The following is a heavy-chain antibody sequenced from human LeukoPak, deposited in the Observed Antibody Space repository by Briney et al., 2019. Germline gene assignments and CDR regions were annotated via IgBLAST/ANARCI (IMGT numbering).Heavy chain of an antibody. CDR3: AKHTRLRFLEWFPRDAFDI. D-gene: IGHD3-3*01. J-gene: IGHJ3*02. CDR1: GFTFSSYA. Sequence: GGSLRLSCAASGFTFSSYAMSWVRQAPGKGLEWVSAISGSGGSTYYADSVKGRFTISRDNSKNTLYLQMNSLRAEDTAVYYCAKHTRLRFLEWFPRDAFDIWGQGTMVTVSS. CDR2: ISGSGGST. V-gene: IGHV3-23*01.